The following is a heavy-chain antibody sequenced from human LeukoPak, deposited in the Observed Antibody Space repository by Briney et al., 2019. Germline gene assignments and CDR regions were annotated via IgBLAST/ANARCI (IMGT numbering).Heavy chain of an antibody. V-gene: IGHV4-34*01. CDR3: TRMTTGRDY. Sequence: PSAPLSLSCAVSGVSFNDYYWSWVRPTPGKGLEWIGEINHSGYTNDSPSLKSQVTLSIDTSRKQFSLNLRSVTVADTGIYYCTRMTTGRDYWGQGTLVTVSS. CDR1: GVSFNDYY. D-gene: IGHD4-17*01. J-gene: IGHJ4*02. CDR2: INHSGYT.